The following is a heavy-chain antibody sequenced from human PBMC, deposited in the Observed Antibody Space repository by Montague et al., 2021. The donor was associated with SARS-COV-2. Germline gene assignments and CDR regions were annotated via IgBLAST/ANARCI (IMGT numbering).Heavy chain of an antibody. D-gene: IGHD5-18*01. J-gene: IGHJ2*01. CDR1: GGSISSDK. CDR3: ARESDSYPSGTKYFDL. CDR2: IYYSGSA. Sequence: SETLSLTCTVSGGSISSDKWSWIRQRQGKAMELIGYIYYSGSANYNPSLNSRVTISVDTSKNQFSLKLNSVTAADAAVYFCARESDSYPSGTKYFDLWGRGTLVTVSS. V-gene: IGHV4-59*01.